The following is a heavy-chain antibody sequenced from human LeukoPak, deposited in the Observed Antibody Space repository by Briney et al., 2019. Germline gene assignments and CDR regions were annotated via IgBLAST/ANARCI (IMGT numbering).Heavy chain of an antibody. J-gene: IGHJ3*02. CDR3: ARIKWLWGAFDI. CDR1: GGSFSGYY. CDR2: INHSGST. D-gene: IGHD3-22*01. Sequence: PSETLSLTCAVYGGSFSGYYWSWIRQPPGKGLEWIGEINHSGSTNYNPSLKSRVTISVDTSKNQFSLKLSSVTAADTAVHYCARIKWLWGAFDIWGQGTMVTVSS. V-gene: IGHV4-34*01.